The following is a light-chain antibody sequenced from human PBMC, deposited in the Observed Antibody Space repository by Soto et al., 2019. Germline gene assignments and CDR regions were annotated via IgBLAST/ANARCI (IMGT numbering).Light chain of an antibody. CDR3: QQRSNWPPWIT. J-gene: IGKJ5*01. CDR1: QSVSSY. V-gene: IGKV3-11*01. Sequence: EIVLRQSPATLSLSPGERATLSCRASQSVSSYLAWYRQKPGQAPRLLIYDASNRATGIPARFSGSGSGTDFTLTISSLEPEDFAVYYCQQRSNWPPWITFGQGTRLEIK. CDR2: DAS.